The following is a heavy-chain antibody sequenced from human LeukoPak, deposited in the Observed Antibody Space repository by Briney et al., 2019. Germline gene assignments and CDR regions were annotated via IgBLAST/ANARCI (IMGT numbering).Heavy chain of an antibody. CDR3: ARARGTGSWYFSWFDP. CDR1: GFTFDDYG. CDR2: INWNGGST. D-gene: IGHD6-13*01. J-gene: IGHJ5*02. V-gene: IGHV3-20*01. Sequence: GGSLRLSCAASGFTFDDYGMSWVRQAPGTGLEWVSGINWNGGSTGYADSVKGRFTISRDNAKNSLYLQMNSLRAEDTALYHCARARGTGSWYFSWFDPWGQGTLVTVSS.